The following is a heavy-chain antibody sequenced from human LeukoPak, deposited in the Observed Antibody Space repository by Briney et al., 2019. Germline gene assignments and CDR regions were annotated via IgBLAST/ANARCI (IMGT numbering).Heavy chain of an antibody. D-gene: IGHD2-2*01. CDR3: AKVRGVYCSSPACYYYDS. V-gene: IGHV3-23*01. CDR2: VSPSGGRT. Sequence: GGSLRLSCGASGFTFSSYAMSWVRQTPGRGLEWVAGVSPSGGRTLYADSVEGRFTISRDNSNDTVYLQLSSLRAEDSALYYCAKVRGVYCSSPACYYYDSWGQETPVTVSS. J-gene: IGHJ4*02. CDR1: GFTFSSYA.